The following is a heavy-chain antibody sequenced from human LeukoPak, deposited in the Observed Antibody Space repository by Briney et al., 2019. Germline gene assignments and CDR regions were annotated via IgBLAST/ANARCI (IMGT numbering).Heavy chain of an antibody. Sequence: PGTSLRLSCAASGFIFGDYAMHWVRQAPGKGLEWVAAIAFDDTDRYYIDSVKGRFTISRDDSKNTLYLHMTSLRAEDTAVYYCTNSDDYGDYWGQGTLVTVSS. CDR2: IAFDDTDR. CDR1: GFIFGDYA. CDR3: TNSDDYGDY. V-gene: IGHV3-30*04. J-gene: IGHJ4*02.